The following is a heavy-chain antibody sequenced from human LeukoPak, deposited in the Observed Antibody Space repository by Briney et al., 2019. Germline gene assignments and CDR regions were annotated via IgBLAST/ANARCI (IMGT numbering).Heavy chain of an antibody. V-gene: IGHV3-23*01. CDR1: GFTFRSYA. CDR3: ARVCLFNDYEGGYFDY. J-gene: IGHJ4*02. D-gene: IGHD4-17*01. CDR2: ISGSGGGT. Sequence: GGSLRLSCAASGFTFRSYAMSCVRHAPGKGLVWVSAISGSGGGTYYADSEKGRFNISRDNSKNTLYLQMNSLRPEDTAVYYCARVCLFNDYEGGYFDYWGQGTLVTVSS.